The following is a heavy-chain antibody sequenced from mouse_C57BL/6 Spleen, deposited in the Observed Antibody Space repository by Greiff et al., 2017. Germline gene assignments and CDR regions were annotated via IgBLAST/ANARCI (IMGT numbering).Heavy chain of an antibody. D-gene: IGHD3-2*02. CDR1: GFTFSSYT. CDR3: ARHRGAAQATTGYY. CDR2: ISGGGGNT. Sequence: EVKLVESGGGLVKPGGSLKLSCAASGFTFSSYTMSWVRQTPEKRLEWVATISGGGGNTYYPESVKGQFTISRDNAKNTLYLQLSSLRSEDTALYYCARHRGAAQATTGYYWGQGTSVTVSS. J-gene: IGHJ4*01. V-gene: IGHV5-9*01.